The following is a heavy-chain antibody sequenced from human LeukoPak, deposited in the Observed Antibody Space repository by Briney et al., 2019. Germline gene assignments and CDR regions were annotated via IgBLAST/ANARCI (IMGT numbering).Heavy chain of an antibody. CDR3: ASLEIAAAGRPY. CDR2: INHSGST. Sequence: SETLSLTCAVYGGSFSGYYWSWIRQPPGKGLEWVGEINHSGSTNYNPSLKSRVTISVDTSKNQFSLKLSSVTAADTAVYYCASLEIAAAGRPYWGQGTLVTVSS. CDR1: GGSFSGYY. D-gene: IGHD6-13*01. V-gene: IGHV4-34*01. J-gene: IGHJ4*02.